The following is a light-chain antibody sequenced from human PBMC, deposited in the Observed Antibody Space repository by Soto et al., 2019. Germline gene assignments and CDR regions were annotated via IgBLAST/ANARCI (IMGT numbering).Light chain of an antibody. J-gene: IGKJ2*01. Sequence: EIVLTQSPATLSLSPGERATLSCGASQSVSSSYVAWYQQKPGLAPRLLIYDASSRATGIPDRFSGSGSGADFTLTIGRLEPEDFAVYYCQQYGSSPYTFGQGTKLEIK. V-gene: IGKV3D-20*01. CDR3: QQYGSSPYT. CDR2: DAS. CDR1: QSVSSSY.